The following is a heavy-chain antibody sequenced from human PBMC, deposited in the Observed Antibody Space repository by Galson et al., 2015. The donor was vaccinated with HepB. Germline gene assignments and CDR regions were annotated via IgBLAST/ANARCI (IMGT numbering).Heavy chain of an antibody. V-gene: IGHV3-30*04. CDR3: ARDISLFYYYGMDV. J-gene: IGHJ6*02. CDR2: ISYDGSNK. Sequence: WVRQAPGKGLEWVAVISYDGSNKYYADSVKGRFTISRDNSKNTLYLQMNSLRAEDTAVYYCARDISLFYYYGMDVWGQGTTVTVSS.